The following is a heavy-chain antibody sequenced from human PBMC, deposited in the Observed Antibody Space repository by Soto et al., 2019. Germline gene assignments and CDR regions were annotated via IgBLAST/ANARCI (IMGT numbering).Heavy chain of an antibody. Sequence: PSETLSLTCAVSGGSISSSNWWSWVRQPPGKGLEWIGEIYHSGSTNYNPSLKSRVTISVDKSKNQFSLKLSSVTAADTAVYYCAREGIAPWNYASGMDVWGQGTTVTVSS. CDR3: AREGIAPWNYASGMDV. J-gene: IGHJ6*02. CDR1: GGSISSSNW. D-gene: IGHD1-7*01. CDR2: IYHSGST. V-gene: IGHV4-4*02.